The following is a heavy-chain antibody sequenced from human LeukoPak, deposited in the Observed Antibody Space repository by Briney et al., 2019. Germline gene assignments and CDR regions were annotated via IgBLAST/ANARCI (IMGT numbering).Heavy chain of an antibody. CDR1: GFTFSSYA. V-gene: IGHV3-23*01. Sequence: PGGSLRLSCSASGFTFSSYAMTWVRQAPGKGLEWVSATSGSGASTYYADSVRGRFTISRDNSKNTLYLQMNSLRAEDTAVYYCARDVLIAADGVIRLDAFDIWGQGTVVTVSS. D-gene: IGHD6-13*01. CDR3: ARDVLIAADGVIRLDAFDI. CDR2: TSGSGAST. J-gene: IGHJ3*02.